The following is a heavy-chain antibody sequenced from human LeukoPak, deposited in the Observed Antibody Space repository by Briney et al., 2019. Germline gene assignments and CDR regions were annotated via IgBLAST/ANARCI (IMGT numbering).Heavy chain of an antibody. CDR2: IYYSGST. CDR3: ARDHSSLDY. Sequence: PSETLSLTCTVSGGSINSTSYYWGWIRQPPGKGLEWIGSIYYSGSTYYNPSLKSRVTISVDTSKNQFSLKLSSVTAADTAVYYCARDHSSLDYWGQGTLVTASS. J-gene: IGHJ4*02. D-gene: IGHD6-6*01. V-gene: IGHV4-39*07. CDR1: GGSINSTSYY.